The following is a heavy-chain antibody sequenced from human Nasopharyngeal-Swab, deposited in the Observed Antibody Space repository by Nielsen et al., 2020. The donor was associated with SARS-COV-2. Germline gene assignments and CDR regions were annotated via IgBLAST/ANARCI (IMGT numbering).Heavy chain of an antibody. CDR1: GFTFSSYG. V-gene: IGHV3-30*18. D-gene: IGHD3-3*01. CDR2: ISYDGSNK. Sequence: GSLRLSCAASGFTFSSYGMHWVRQAPGKGLEWVAVISYDGSNKYYADSVKGRFTISRDNSKNTLYLQMNSLRAEDTAVYYCAKDPGGVVIMGWFDPWGQGTLVTVSS. CDR3: AKDPGGVVIMGWFDP. J-gene: IGHJ5*02.